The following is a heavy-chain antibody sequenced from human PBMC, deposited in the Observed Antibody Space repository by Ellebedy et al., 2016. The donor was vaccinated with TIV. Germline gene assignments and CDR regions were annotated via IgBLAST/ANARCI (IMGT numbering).Heavy chain of an antibody. CDR3: AHRRGYSFVWGY. CDR1: GFSLSTSGVG. J-gene: IGHJ4*02. Sequence: SGPTLVKPTQTLTLTCTFSGFSLSTSGVGVGWIRQPPGKALEWLAVIYWDDDKRYSPSLKSRLTITKDLSKNQVVLTVTNMGPVDTATYYCAHRRGYSFVWGYWGQGTLVTVSS. V-gene: IGHV2-5*02. D-gene: IGHD5-18*01. CDR2: IYWDDDK.